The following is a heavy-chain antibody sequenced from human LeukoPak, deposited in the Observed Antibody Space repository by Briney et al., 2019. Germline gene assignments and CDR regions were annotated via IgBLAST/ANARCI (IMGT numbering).Heavy chain of an antibody. CDR1: GGSFDGYY. J-gene: IGHJ6*03. Sequence: SETLSLTCAVFGGSFDGYYWSWIRQPPGKGLEWIGEITYDGSTNYNPSLKSRVTISVDTSKNQFSLKLSSVTAADTAVYYCAREDYYDSSDMDVWGKGTTVTVSS. CDR2: ITYDGST. D-gene: IGHD3-22*01. V-gene: IGHV4-34*01. CDR3: AREDYYDSSDMDV.